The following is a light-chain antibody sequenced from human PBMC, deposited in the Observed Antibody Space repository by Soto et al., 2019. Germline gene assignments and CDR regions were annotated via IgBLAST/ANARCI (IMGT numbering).Light chain of an antibody. V-gene: IGLV2-14*01. CDR3: TSYTSSSTLYV. CDR1: SSDVGAYNY. J-gene: IGLJ1*01. Sequence: QSVLTQPASVSGSPGQSITISCTGSSSDVGAYNYVSWYQQHPGKAPKLMIYDVSNRPSGVSNRFSGSKSGNTASLTISGLQSDDESDYYCTSYTSSSTLYVFGSGTKVTVL. CDR2: DVS.